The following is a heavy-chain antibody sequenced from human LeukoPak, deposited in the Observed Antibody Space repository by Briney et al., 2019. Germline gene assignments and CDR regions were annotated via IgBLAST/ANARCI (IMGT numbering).Heavy chain of an antibody. V-gene: IGHV3-21*01. CDR3: AIDLSRGKSHAFDI. D-gene: IGHD1-26*01. CDR1: GFTFSDYS. Sequence: GGSLRHSCAASGFTFSDYSINWVRQAPGKGLESVSFISSGSSYIYYADSAKGRFTISRDNAKNSLYLQMNSLRAEDTAVYYCAIDLSRGKSHAFDIWGQGTMVTVSS. CDR2: ISSGSSYI. J-gene: IGHJ3*02.